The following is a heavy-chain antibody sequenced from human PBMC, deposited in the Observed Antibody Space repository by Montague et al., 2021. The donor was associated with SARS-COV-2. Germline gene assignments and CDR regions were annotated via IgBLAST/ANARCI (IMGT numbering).Heavy chain of an antibody. CDR2: IYYSGST. V-gene: IGHV4-59*01. CDR3: ARALVPEEWLFGGDYYYYMDV. J-gene: IGHJ6*03. CDR1: GGSISSYY. Sequence: SETLSLTCTVSGGSISSYYWSWIRQPPGKGLEWIGYIYYSGSTNYNPSLKSRVTISVDTSKNQFSLKLSSVTAADTAVYYCARALVPEEWLFGGDYYYYMDVWGKGTTVTASS. D-gene: IGHD3-3*01.